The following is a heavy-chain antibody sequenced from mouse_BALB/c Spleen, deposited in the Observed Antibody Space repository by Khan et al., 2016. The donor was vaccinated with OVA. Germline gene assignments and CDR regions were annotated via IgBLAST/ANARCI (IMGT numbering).Heavy chain of an antibody. CDR1: GYSITSDYA. V-gene: IGHV3-2*02. Sequence: VQLKESGPGLVKPSQSLSLTCTVTGYSITSDYAWNWIRQFPGNKLGCMGYIGYSGSTTYNPSLKSRISITRDTSKNQFFLQLNSVTTEDTATYYWAIGKLLLRYPDYFDYWGQGTTLTVSS. CDR2: IGYSGST. D-gene: IGHD1-1*01. J-gene: IGHJ2*01. CDR3: AIGKLLLRYPDYFDY.